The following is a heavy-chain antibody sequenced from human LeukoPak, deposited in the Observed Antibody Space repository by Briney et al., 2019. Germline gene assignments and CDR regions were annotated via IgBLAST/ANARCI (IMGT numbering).Heavy chain of an antibody. J-gene: IGHJ4*02. Sequence: SETLSLTCTVSGGSISSYYWSWIRQPPGKGLEGMGYIYYSGSTNYKPSLKRRVTISVDTSKNQFSLKLSSVTAADTAVYYCARGGGNPYFDYWGQGTLVTVSS. CDR1: GGSISSYY. V-gene: IGHV4-59*01. CDR3: ARGGGNPYFDY. CDR2: IYYSGST. D-gene: IGHD4-23*01.